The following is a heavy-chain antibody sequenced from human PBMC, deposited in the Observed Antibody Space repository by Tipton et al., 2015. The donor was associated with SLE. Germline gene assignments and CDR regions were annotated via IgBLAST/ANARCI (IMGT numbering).Heavy chain of an antibody. Sequence: GSLRLSCAASGFTCRSNAMSWVRQAAGKGLEWVSAISGSGGSTYYAESVKGRFTISRDNSKNTLYLQMNSLRADDTAIYYCSKGASGSYYNSRFDSWGQGTLVTVSS. CDR1: GFTCRSNA. V-gene: IGHV3-23*01. CDR3: SKGASGSYYNSRFDS. CDR2: ISGSGGST. J-gene: IGHJ4*02. D-gene: IGHD3-10*01.